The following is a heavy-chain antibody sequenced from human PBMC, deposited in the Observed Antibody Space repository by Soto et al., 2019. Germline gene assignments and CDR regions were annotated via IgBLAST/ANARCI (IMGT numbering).Heavy chain of an antibody. CDR1: GFTFSDYY. CDR3: ARGILGSSGWYNX. V-gene: IGHV3-11*06. D-gene: IGHD6-19*01. CDR2: ISSSSSYT. Sequence: PGGSLRLSFAASGFTFSDYYMSWIRQAPGKGLEWVSYISSSSSYTNYADSVKVRFTIYRENAKNSLYLQMNSLRAEDTAVYYCARGILGSSGWYNXWGQGTLVTVSX. J-gene: IGHJ4*02.